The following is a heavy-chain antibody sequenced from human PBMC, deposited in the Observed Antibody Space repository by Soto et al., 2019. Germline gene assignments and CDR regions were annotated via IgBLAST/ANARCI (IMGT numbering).Heavy chain of an antibody. CDR2: ISAYNGNT. CDR3: AREVPYYSGGYYYAFYI. J-gene: IGHJ3*02. V-gene: IGHV1-18*01. CDR1: GYTFTSYG. D-gene: IGHD3-22*01. Sequence: ASVKVSCKASGYTFTSYGISWVRQAPGQGLEWMGWISAYNGNTNYAQKLQGRVTMTTDTSTSTAYMELRSMRSDDTAVYYCAREVPYYSGGYYYAFYIWGKGTMVTFSS.